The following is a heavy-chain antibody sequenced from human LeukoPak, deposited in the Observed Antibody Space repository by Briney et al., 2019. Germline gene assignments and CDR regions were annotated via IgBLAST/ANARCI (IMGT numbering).Heavy chain of an antibody. D-gene: IGHD6-13*01. V-gene: IGHV1-8*01. Sequence: ASVKVSCKASGYTFTSYDINWVRQATGQGLEWMGWMNPNSGNTGYAQKFQGRVTMTRNTSISTAYMELSSLRSEDTAVYYCALHLSSSWYFSGPDLGWGQGTLVTVSS. CDR1: GYTFTSYD. J-gene: IGHJ4*02. CDR2: MNPNSGNT. CDR3: ALHLSSSWYFSGPDLG.